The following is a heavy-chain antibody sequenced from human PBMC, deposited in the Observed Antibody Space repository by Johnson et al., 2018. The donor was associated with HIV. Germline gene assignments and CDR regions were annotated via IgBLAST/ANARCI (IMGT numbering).Heavy chain of an antibody. J-gene: IGHJ3*02. CDR1: GFTVSINY. CDR2: ISSSGSII. D-gene: IGHD3-22*01. Sequence: VQLVESGGGLIQPGGSLRLSCAASGFTVSINYMSWIRQAPGKGLEWLSHISSSGSIIYYADSVKGRFTISRDNSKNTLYLQMNSLRDEDTSVYYCARGLTMIVVVDAFDIWGQGTMVTVSS. V-gene: IGHV3-66*03. CDR3: ARGLTMIVVVDAFDI.